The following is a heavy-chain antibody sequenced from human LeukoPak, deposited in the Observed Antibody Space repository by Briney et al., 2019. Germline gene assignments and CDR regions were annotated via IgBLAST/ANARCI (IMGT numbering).Heavy chain of an antibody. Sequence: GRSLRLSCAASGFTFTSYVMHWVRQAPGKGLQWVALISYDGSNKYYADSVKGRFTISRDNSKNTLYLQMNSLRAEDTAVYYCARPRGAAAGTFGFDPWGQGTMVTVSS. D-gene: IGHD6-13*01. CDR2: ISYDGSNK. CDR1: GFTFTSYV. CDR3: ARPRGAAAGTFGFDP. J-gene: IGHJ5*02. V-gene: IGHV3-30*03.